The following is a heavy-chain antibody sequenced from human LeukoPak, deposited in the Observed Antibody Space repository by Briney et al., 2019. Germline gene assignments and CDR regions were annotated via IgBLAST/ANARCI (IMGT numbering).Heavy chain of an antibody. CDR1: GGSISSSNW. V-gene: IGHV4-4*02. CDR2: IYHSGST. Sequence: SGTLSLTCAVSGGSISSSNWWSWVRQPPGKGLEWIGEIYHSGSTNYNPSLKSRVTISLDTSRNQFSLKLNSVTAADTAVYYCAKSNGYGLVDIWGQGTMVTVSS. D-gene: IGHD3-10*01. CDR3: AKSNGYGLVDI. J-gene: IGHJ3*02.